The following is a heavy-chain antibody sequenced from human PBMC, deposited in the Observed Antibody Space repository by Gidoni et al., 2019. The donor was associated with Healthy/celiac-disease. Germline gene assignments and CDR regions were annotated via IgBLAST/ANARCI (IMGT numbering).Heavy chain of an antibody. J-gene: IGHJ6*02. CDR2: IIPILGIA. V-gene: IGHV1-69*04. CDR1: GGTFSSYA. D-gene: IGHD3-22*01. CDR3: ASWYYYDSSGYALGYYYGMDV. Sequence: QVQLVQSGAEVKKPGSSVKVSCKASGGTFSSYAISWGRQATGQGLEWMGRIIPILGIANYAQKFPGRVTITADKSTSTAYMELSSLRSEDTAVYYCASWYYYDSSGYALGYYYGMDVWGQGTTVTVSS.